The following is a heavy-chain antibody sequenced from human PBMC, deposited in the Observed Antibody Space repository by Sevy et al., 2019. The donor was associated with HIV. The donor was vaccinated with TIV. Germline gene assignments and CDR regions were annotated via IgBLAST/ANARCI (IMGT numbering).Heavy chain of an antibody. D-gene: IGHD3-16*01. CDR2: ISSSSSYI. CDR3: ARDLSTGGFDY. V-gene: IGHV3-21*01. CDR1: GFTFSSYS. Sequence: GGSLRVSCAASGFTFSSYSMNWVRQAPGKGLEWVSSISSSSSYIYYADSVKGRFTISRDNAKNSLYLQMNSLRAEDTAVYYCARDLSTGGFDYWGQGTLVTVSS. J-gene: IGHJ4*02.